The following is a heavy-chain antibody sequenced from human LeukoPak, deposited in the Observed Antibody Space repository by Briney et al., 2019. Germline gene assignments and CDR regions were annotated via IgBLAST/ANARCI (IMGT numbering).Heavy chain of an antibody. J-gene: IGHJ4*02. CDR1: GYTFTGYY. CDR2: INPNSGGT. V-gene: IGHV1-2*02. Sequence: ASVKVSCKASGYTFTGYYMHWVRQAPGQGLEWMGWINPNSGGTNYAQKFQGRVTMTRDTSISTAYMELSRLRSDDTAVYYCARDLSAYYYDSSGYYYLDYWGQGTLVTVSS. CDR3: ARDLSAYYYDSSGYYYLDY. D-gene: IGHD3-22*01.